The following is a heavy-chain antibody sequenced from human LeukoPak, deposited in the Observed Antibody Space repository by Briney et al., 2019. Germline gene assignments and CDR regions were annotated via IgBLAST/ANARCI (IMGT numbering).Heavy chain of an antibody. CDR2: LYSGVRT. CDR1: EFSMSSNY. CDR3: GAYISGWYRKFDF. J-gene: IGHJ4*02. V-gene: IGHV3-53*01. Sequence: PGGSLRLSCAASEFSMSSNYMSWVRQTPGKGLEWVSLLYSGVRTFYAHSLKGRFTISRDKSKNTLFLHMNSVRAADTAVYNCGAYISGWYRKFDFWGQGTLVTVSS. D-gene: IGHD3-22*01.